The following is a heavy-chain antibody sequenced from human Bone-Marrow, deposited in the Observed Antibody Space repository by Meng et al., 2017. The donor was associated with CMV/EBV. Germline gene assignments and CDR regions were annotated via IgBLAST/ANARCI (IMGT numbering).Heavy chain of an antibody. CDR1: GGSISSGDYY. CDR3: RIVEMATSEDY. J-gene: IGHJ4*02. Sequence: SETLSLTCTVSGGSISSGDYYWSWIRQPPGKGLEWIGYIYYSGSTNYNPSLKSRVTISVDTSKNQFSLKLSSVTAADTAVYYCRIVEMATSEDYWGQGTLVTVSS. CDR2: IYYSGST. V-gene: IGHV4-61*08. D-gene: IGHD5-24*01.